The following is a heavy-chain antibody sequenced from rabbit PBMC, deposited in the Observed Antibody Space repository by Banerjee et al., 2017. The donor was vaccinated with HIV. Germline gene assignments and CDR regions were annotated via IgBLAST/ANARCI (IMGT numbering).Heavy chain of an antibody. CDR3: ARSDDGYGHAFAL. D-gene: IGHD6-1*01. Sequence: QQLVESGGGLVKPGASLTLTCTASGFSLNSNYYMCWVRQAPGKGLEWIGCIYTGRGTTYYASWAKGRLTISKTSSTTVTLQMTSLTAADTATYFCARSDDGYGHAFALWGPGTLVTVS. CDR1: GFSLNSNYY. J-gene: IGHJ4*01. V-gene: IGHV1S40*01. CDR2: IYTGRGTT.